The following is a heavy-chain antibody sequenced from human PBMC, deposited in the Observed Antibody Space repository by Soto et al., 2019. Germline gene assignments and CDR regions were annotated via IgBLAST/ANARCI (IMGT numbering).Heavy chain of an antibody. Sequence: GGSLTLARAASGFSFSSYSLNWVRQAPGKGLEWVSAISGSGGSTYYADSVKGRFTISRDNSKNTLYLQMNSLRAEDTAVYYCAKDGHSSSWPAYYFDYWGQGTLVTVSS. CDR3: AKDGHSSSWPAYYFDY. CDR2: ISGSGGST. V-gene: IGHV3-23*01. D-gene: IGHD6-13*01. CDR1: GFSFSSYS. J-gene: IGHJ4*02.